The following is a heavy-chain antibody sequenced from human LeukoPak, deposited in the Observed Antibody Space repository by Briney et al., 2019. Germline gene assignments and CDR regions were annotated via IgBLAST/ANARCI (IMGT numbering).Heavy chain of an antibody. D-gene: IGHD1-1*01. V-gene: IGHV3-30*03. J-gene: IGHJ4*02. CDR3: ARQSSIWNDGTNTDFNS. Sequence: GRSLRLSCAASGFTFSSYGMHWVRQAPGKGLEWVAVISYDGSNKYYADSVKGRFTISRDNSKNTLYLQMDSLRAEDTAVYYCARQSSIWNDGTNTDFNSWGQGTLVTVSS. CDR2: ISYDGSNK. CDR1: GFTFSSYG.